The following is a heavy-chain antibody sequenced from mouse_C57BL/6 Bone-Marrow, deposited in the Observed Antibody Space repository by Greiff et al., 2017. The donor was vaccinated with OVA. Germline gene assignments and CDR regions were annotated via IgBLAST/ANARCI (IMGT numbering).Heavy chain of an antibody. CDR2: IYPGDGDT. D-gene: IGHD1-2*01. J-gene: IGHJ2*01. CDR3: ASSHYGEGY. Sequence: LVEPGASVKISCKASGYAFSSSWMNWVKQRPGKGLEWIGRIYPGDGDTNYNGKFKGKATLTADKSSSTAYMQLSSLTSEDSAVYFCASSHYGEGYWGQGTTLTVSS. CDR1: GYAFSSSW. V-gene: IGHV1-82*01.